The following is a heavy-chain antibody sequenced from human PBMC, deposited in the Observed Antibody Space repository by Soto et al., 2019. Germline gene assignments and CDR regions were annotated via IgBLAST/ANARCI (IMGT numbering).Heavy chain of an antibody. J-gene: IGHJ4*02. Sequence: SVKVSCKASGGTFSSYAISWVRQAPGQGLEWMGGIIPIFGTANYAQKFQGRVTITADESTSTAYMELSSLRSEDTAVYYCARTPDHLKGPFDYWGQGTLVTSPQ. CDR3: ARTPDHLKGPFDY. CDR2: IIPIFGTA. V-gene: IGHV1-69*13. CDR1: GGTFSSYA.